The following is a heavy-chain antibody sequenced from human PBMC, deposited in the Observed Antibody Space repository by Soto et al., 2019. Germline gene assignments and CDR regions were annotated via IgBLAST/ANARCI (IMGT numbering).Heavy chain of an antibody. V-gene: IGHV3-30-3*01. CDR1: GFTFSSYA. CDR3: ARAPGRSGIHPYGMDV. CDR2: ISYDGSNK. Sequence: ESGGGVVQPGRSLRLFCAASGFTFSSYAMHWVRQAPGKGLEWVAVISYDGSNKYYADSVKGRFTISRDNSKNTLYLQMNSLRAEDTAVYYCARAPGRSGIHPYGMDVWGQGTTVTVSS. D-gene: IGHD3-10*01. J-gene: IGHJ6*02.